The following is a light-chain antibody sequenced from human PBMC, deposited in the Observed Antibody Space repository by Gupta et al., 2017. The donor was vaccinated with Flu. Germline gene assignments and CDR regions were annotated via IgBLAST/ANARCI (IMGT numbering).Light chain of an antibody. CDR3: SSYTSSYTFV. J-gene: IGLJ1*01. V-gene: IGLV2-18*02. CDR1: SSDVGTYNR. Sequence: QSALTPPPSVSGPPGQSVTISCSGTSSDVGTYNRVSWYQQSPGTAPNLMIYEVNSRPSGVPDRFSGSKSGNTASLTISGLQGEDEADYYCSSYTSSYTFVFGTGTKVTVV. CDR2: EVN.